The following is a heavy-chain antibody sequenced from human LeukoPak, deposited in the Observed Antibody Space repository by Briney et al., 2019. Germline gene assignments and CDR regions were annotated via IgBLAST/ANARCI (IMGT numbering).Heavy chain of an antibody. Sequence: SETLSLTCTVSGGSISTNNYYWNWIRQPPEQGLEAIWAIHYTGSACDSPSLKSRVTISVDTSKNQFYLRLNSVPAADTAVYFCTREYSAHSDFWGQGALVTVSS. CDR1: GGSISTNNYY. D-gene: IGHD4-11*01. CDR3: TREYSAHSDF. CDR2: IHYTGSA. V-gene: IGHV4-39*02. J-gene: IGHJ4*02.